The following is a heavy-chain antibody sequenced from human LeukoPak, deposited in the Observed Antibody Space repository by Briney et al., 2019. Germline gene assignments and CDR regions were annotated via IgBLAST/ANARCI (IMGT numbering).Heavy chain of an antibody. D-gene: IGHD6-19*01. CDR3: VRDNRDSSGWDFDY. J-gene: IGHJ4*02. Sequence: ASVRVSCKASGYSFTNYGITWVREAPGQGLEWVGWISVYNGNRNYAQKFQGRVSMTTDTSTNTAYMEMRSLRSDGTALYYCVRDNRDSSGWDFDYWGQGTLVTVSS. V-gene: IGHV1-18*01. CDR1: GYSFTNYG. CDR2: ISVYNGNR.